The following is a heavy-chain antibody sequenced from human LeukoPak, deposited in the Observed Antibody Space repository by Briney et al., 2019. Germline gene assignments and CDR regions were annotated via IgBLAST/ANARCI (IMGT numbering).Heavy chain of an antibody. D-gene: IGHD2-2*02. J-gene: IGHJ4*02. V-gene: IGHV3-23*01. Sequence: GGSLRLSCAASGFTFSDYAMNWFRQAPGKGLEWVSVISGSGGSTYYADSVKGRFTISRDNSKNTLYLQMNSLRAEDTAAYYCAKEGCTSTNCYSNWWGQGTPVTVSS. CDR1: GFTFSDYA. CDR2: ISGSGGST. CDR3: AKEGCTSTNCYSNW.